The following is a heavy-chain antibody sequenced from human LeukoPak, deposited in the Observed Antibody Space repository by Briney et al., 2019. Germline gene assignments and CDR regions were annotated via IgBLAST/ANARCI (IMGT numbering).Heavy chain of an antibody. Sequence: GRSLRLSCAASGFTFSSYGMHWVRQAPGKGLEWVAVIWYDGSNTYYADSVKGRFTISRDNSKNTLYLQMNSLRAEDTAVYYCARGGWELEEWFAFDYWGQGTLVTVSS. D-gene: IGHD1-26*01. V-gene: IGHV3-33*01. J-gene: IGHJ4*02. CDR2: IWYDGSNT. CDR1: GFTFSSYG. CDR3: ARGGWELEEWFAFDY.